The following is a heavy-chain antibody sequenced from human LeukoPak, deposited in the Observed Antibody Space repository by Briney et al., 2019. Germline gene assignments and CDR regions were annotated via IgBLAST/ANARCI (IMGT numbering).Heavy chain of an antibody. D-gene: IGHD1-26*01. CDR1: GFTLDDYA. J-gene: IGHJ5*02. Sequence: GGSLRLSCVASGFTLDDYALHWVRQGPGKGLEWISLISGDGDNTYYADSVKGRFTISRDNSKNSLYLQMNSLRAEDTALYYCAKGVRSGTYYNSFDPWGQGTLVTVSS. CDR2: ISGDGDNT. CDR3: AKGVRSGTYYNSFDP. V-gene: IGHV3-43*02.